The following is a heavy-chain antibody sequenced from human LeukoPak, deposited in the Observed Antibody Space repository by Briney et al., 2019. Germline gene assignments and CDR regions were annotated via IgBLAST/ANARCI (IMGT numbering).Heavy chain of an antibody. J-gene: IGHJ4*02. Sequence: ASVNVSCTASGNTFTNYAIHWVRQAPGQRLEWMGWINAGNGNTKYSQKFQGRVTITRDTSASTAYMELSSLRSEDTAVYYCARKGYDSSGYYKSNYFDYWGQGTLVTVSS. CDR3: ARKGYDSSGYYKSNYFDY. CDR1: GNTFTNYA. V-gene: IGHV1-3*01. D-gene: IGHD3-22*01. CDR2: INAGNGNT.